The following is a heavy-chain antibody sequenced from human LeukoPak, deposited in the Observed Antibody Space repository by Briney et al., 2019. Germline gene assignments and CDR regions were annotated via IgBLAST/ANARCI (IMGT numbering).Heavy chain of an antibody. CDR1: GFTFSSYS. V-gene: IGHV3-21*01. D-gene: IGHD6-19*01. J-gene: IGHJ4*02. CDR3: ARDPGYSSGWFDY. CDR2: ISASSNFI. Sequence: PGGSLRLSCVVSGFTFSSYSMSWVRQAPGKGLEWVSSISASSNFISYADSVKGRFTTSRDNAKKSLYLQMNSVRAEDTAVYYCARDPGYSSGWFDYWGQGALVTVSS.